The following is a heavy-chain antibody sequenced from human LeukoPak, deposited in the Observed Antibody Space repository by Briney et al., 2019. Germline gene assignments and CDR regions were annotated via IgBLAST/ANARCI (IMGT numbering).Heavy chain of an antibody. CDR2: IYSGGST. CDR1: GFTVSSNY. D-gene: IGHD2-15*01. V-gene: IGHV3-53*01. CDR3: ANPTCGGSCYQRDY. J-gene: IGHJ4*02. Sequence: GGSLRLSCAASGFTVSSNYMSWVRQAPGKGLEWVSVIYSGGSTYYADSVKGRFTISRDNSKNTLYLQMNSLRAEDTAVYYCANPTCGGSCYQRDYWGQGTLVTASS.